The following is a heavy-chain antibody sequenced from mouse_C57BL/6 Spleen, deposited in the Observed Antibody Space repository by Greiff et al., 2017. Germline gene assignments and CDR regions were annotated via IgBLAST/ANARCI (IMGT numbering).Heavy chain of an antibody. D-gene: IGHD1-1*01. CDR2: ISYSGST. Sequence: EVKLVESGPGLAKPSQTLSLTCSVTGYSITSDYWNWIRKFPGNKLEYMGYISYSGSTYYNPSLKSRISITRDTSKNQYYLQLNSVTTEDTATYYCARDYYGSSLWFAYWGQGTLVTVSA. J-gene: IGHJ3*01. CDR3: ARDYYGSSLWFAY. CDR1: GYSITSDY. V-gene: IGHV3-8*01.